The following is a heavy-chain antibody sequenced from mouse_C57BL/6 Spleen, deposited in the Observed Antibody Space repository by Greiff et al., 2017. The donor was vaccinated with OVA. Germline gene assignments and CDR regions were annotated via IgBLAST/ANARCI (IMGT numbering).Heavy chain of an antibody. Sequence: EVQLQQSGPELVKPGASVKISCKASGYTFTDYYMNWVKQSHGKSLEWIGDINPNNGGTSYNQKFKGKATLTVDKTSSTAYMELRSLTSEASAVYYCARIGRLDAMDDWGQGTSVTVSS. CDR3: ARIGRLDAMDD. V-gene: IGHV1-26*01. CDR2: INPNNGGT. J-gene: IGHJ4*01. CDR1: GYTFTDYY.